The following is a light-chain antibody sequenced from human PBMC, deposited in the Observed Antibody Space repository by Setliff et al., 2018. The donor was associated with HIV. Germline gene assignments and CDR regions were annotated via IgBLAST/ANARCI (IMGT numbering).Light chain of an antibody. V-gene: IGLV2-8*01. Sequence: QSVLTQPPSASGSPGQSVTISCTGTSSDVGGYNYVSWYQQHPGKAPKLMIFEVSKRPSGVPDRFSGSKSGNTASLTVSGLQAEDEADYYCDSHRDTNTLEVFGTGTKVTVL. CDR2: EVS. J-gene: IGLJ1*01. CDR3: DSHRDTNTLEV. CDR1: SSDVGGYNY.